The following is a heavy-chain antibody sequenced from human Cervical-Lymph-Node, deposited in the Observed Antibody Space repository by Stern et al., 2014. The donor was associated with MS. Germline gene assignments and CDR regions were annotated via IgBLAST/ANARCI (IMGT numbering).Heavy chain of an antibody. CDR3: SKDTYGPEDF. CDR2: INRAGTST. V-gene: IGHV3-74*02. CDR1: GFSIRSYW. J-gene: IGHJ4*02. Sequence: EVQLLESGGGLVQPGGSLTLSCAASGFSIRSYWMHWVRQGPGRGLEWVARINRAGTSTDRAVSVRGRFTISRDNARNTLYLQMHSLRAEDAAVYYCSKDTYGPEDFWGQGTSVTVSS. D-gene: IGHD3-10*01.